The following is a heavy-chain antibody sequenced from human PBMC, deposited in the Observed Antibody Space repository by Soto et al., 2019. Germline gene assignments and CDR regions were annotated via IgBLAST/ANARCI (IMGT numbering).Heavy chain of an antibody. J-gene: IGHJ4*02. Sequence: PGGSLRLSCAASGFTFSSYAMSWVRQAPGKGLEWVSAIGGSGANTYYADSVKGRFTISRDNSKNTLYLQMNSLRAEDTAVYYCAKDGLYCSSGNCYGEFDYWGQGTLVTVSS. D-gene: IGHD2-15*01. CDR3: AKDGLYCSSGNCYGEFDY. V-gene: IGHV3-23*01. CDR2: IGGSGANT. CDR1: GFTFSSYA.